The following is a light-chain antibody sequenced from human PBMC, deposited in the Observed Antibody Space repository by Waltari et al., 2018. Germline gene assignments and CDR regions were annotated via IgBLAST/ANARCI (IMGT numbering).Light chain of an antibody. CDR3: RQYYNWPYT. V-gene: IGKV3-15*01. J-gene: IGKJ2*01. CDR1: QSVSAY. CDR2: GAS. Sequence: EIVLTPSPATLSLSPGERATLSCRASQSVSAYLAWYQLKRGQAPRLLISGASTRATGVPARFSGSGSGTEFTLTISSLQSEDFAVYYCRQYYNWPYTFGQGTKLEI.